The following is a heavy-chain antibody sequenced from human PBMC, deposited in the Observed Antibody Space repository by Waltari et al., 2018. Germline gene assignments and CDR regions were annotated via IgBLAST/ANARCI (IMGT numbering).Heavy chain of an antibody. CDR2: IIPILGIA. V-gene: IGHV1-69*10. D-gene: IGHD3-3*01. J-gene: IGHJ6*03. Sequence: QVQLVQSGAEVKKPGSSVKVSCKASGGTFSSYAISWVRQAPGQGLEWMGGIIPILGIANYAQKFQGRVTITADKSTSTAYMELSSLRSEDTAVYYCARGGIGVVIMNYYYYYMDVWGKGTTVTVSS. CDR3: ARGGIGVVIMNYYYYYMDV. CDR1: GGTFSSYA.